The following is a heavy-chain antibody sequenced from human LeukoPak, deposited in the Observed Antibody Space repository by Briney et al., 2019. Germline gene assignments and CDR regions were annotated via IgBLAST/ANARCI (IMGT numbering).Heavy chain of an antibody. CDR3: ASASSHRIAAGGDY. CDR1: GFTFSNYW. D-gene: IGHD6-13*01. CDR2: INSDGSSR. J-gene: IGHJ4*02. V-gene: IGHV3-74*01. Sequence: GGSLRPSCAASGFTFSNYWMHWVRQAPGKGLVGVSRINSDGSSRNYADSVKGRFTISRDNAKNTLYLQMNSLRAEDTAVYCCASASSHRIAAGGDYWGQGTLVTVSS.